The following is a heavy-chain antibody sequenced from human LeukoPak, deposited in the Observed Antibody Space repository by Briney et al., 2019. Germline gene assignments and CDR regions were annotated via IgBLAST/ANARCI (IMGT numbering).Heavy chain of an antibody. Sequence: SETLSLTCAVYGGSFSGYYWSWIRQPPGKGLEWIGEINHSGSTNYNPSLKSRVTISVDMSKNQFSLKLSSVTAADTAVYYCARAYYYDSSGYYRQHYYYYYGMDVWGQGTTVTVSS. D-gene: IGHD3-22*01. V-gene: IGHV4-34*01. CDR2: INHSGST. CDR3: ARAYYYDSSGYYRQHYYYYYGMDV. J-gene: IGHJ6*02. CDR1: GGSFSGYY.